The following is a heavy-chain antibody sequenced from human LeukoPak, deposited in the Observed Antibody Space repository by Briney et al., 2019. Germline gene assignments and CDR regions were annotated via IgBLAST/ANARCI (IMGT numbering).Heavy chain of an antibody. CDR2: IYYSGST. D-gene: IGHD2-15*01. Sequence: SETLSLTCAVSGGSISSGGYYWSWIRQPPGKGLEWIGYIYYSGSTNYNPSLKSRVTISVDTSKNQFSLKLSSVTAADTAVYYCASTPYCSGGSCYSVYAFDIWGQGTMVTVSS. CDR1: GGSISSGGYY. V-gene: IGHV4-61*08. CDR3: ASTPYCSGGSCYSVYAFDI. J-gene: IGHJ3*02.